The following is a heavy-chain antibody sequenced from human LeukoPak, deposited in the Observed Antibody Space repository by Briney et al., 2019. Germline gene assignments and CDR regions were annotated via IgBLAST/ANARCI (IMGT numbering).Heavy chain of an antibody. V-gene: IGHV4-4*02. D-gene: IGHD3-10*01. J-gene: IGHJ5*02. CDR1: GGSISSSNW. CDR2: IYHSGST. CDR3: ARDGSGLIGPNWFDP. Sequence: PSGTLSLTCAVSGGSISSSNWWSWVRQPPGKGLEWIGEIYHSGSTNYNPSLKSRVTISVDKSKNQFSLKLSSVTAADTAVYYCARDGSGLIGPNWFDPWGQGTLVTVSS.